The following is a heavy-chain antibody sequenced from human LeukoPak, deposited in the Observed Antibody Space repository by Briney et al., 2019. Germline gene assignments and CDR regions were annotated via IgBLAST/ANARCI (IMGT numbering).Heavy chain of an antibody. Sequence: KPGGSLRLSCAASGFTFSSYSMNWVRQAPGKGLEWVSSISSSSSYIYYADSVKGRFTISRDNAKNSLYLQMNSLRAEDTAVYYCARVVDGDYIFDYWGQGTLVTVYS. D-gene: IGHD4-17*01. CDR1: GFTFSSYS. CDR3: ARVVDGDYIFDY. J-gene: IGHJ4*02. CDR2: ISSSSSYI. V-gene: IGHV3-21*01.